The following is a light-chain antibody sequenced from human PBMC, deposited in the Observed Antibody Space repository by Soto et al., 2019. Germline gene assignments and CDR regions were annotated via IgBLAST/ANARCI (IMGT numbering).Light chain of an antibody. J-gene: IGKJ1*01. V-gene: IGKV1-5*01. CDR3: QQYNSWT. CDR2: DAS. Sequence: IQMIQFPSTLSASLGDRVTITCRASQSISSWLAWYQQRPGKAPKLLIYDASRLESGVPSRFSGSGSGTEFTLTISSLQPDDFATYYCQQYNSWTFGQGTKVDIK. CDR1: QSISSW.